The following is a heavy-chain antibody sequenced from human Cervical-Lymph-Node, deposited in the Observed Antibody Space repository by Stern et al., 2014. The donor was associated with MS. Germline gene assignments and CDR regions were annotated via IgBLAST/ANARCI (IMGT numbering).Heavy chain of an antibody. J-gene: IGHJ5*02. CDR2: INHSGST. V-gene: IGHV4-34*01. D-gene: IGHD1-26*01. CDR1: GGSFSGYY. Sequence: QEQLQQWGAGLLKPSETLSLTCAVYGGSFSGYYWSWIRQPPGKGLEWIGEINHSGSTNYNPSLKSRVTISVDTSKNQFSLKLSSVTAADTAVYYCARVPVYGGGNGFDPWGQGTLVTVSS. CDR3: ARVPVYGGGNGFDP.